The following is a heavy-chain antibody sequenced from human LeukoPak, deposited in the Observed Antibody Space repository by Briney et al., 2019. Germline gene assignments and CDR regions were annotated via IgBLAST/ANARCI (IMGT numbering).Heavy chain of an antibody. V-gene: IGHV4-59*01. D-gene: IGHD2-15*01. CDR2: IYCSGST. CDR1: GGSISSYY. CDR3: ARDGGTGANWFDP. Sequence: SETLSLTCTVSGGSISSYYWSWIRQPPGKGLEWIGYIYCSGSTNYNPSLKSRVTISVDTSKNQFSLKLSSVTAADTAVYYCARDGGTGANWFDPWGQGTLVTVSS. J-gene: IGHJ5*02.